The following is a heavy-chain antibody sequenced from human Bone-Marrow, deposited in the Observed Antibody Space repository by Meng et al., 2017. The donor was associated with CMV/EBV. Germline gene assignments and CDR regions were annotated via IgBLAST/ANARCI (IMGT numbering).Heavy chain of an antibody. J-gene: IGHJ6*02. V-gene: IGHV3-48*03. CDR2: ISSSGSTI. D-gene: IGHD2-2*01. Sequence: GGSLRLSCAASTFTFNSYVMSWVRQAPGKGLEWVSYISSSGSTIYYADSVKGRFTISRDNAKNSLYLQMNSLRAEDTAVYYCARGIYCSSTSCYPYYYGMDVWGQGTTVTVSS. CDR3: ARGIYCSSTSCYPYYYGMDV. CDR1: TFTFNSYV.